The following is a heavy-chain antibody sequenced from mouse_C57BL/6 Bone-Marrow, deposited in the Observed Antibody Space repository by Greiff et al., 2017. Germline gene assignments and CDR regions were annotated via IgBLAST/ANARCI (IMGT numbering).Heavy chain of an antibody. CDR2: IWWDDDK. CDR1: GFSLSTFGMG. J-gene: IGHJ1*03. D-gene: IGHD2-2*01. Sequence: QVQLKESGPGILQPSQTLSLTCSFSGFSLSTFGMGVGWIRQPSGKGLEWLAHIWWDDDKYYNPALKSRLTISKDTSKNQVFLKIANVDTADTATYYCARIGGGIYYGYDDVHWYFDVWGTGTTVTVSS. CDR3: ARIGGGIYYGYDDVHWYFDV. V-gene: IGHV8-8*01.